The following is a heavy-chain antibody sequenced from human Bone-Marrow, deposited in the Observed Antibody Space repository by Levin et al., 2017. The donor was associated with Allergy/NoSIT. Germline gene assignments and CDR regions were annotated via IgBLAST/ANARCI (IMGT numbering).Heavy chain of an antibody. CDR2: IKQDGSET. Sequence: PGGSLRLSCAASGFSFSSYWMSWVRQAPGKGLEWVANIKQDGSETKYVDSVKGRFTISRDNAKKSVYLQMISLRAEDTAVYYCSRDGGDYGDYGSHSYYFGLDVWGPGATVSVSS. J-gene: IGHJ6*02. V-gene: IGHV3-7*01. CDR3: SRDGGDYGDYGSHSYYFGLDV. CDR1: GFSFSSYW. D-gene: IGHD4-17*01.